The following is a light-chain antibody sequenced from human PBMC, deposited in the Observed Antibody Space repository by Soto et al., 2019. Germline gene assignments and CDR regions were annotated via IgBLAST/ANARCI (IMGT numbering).Light chain of an antibody. CDR3: SSYTTSSTYV. V-gene: IGLV2-14*01. Sequence: QSVLTQPASVSGSPGQSITISCTGTSSDVGGYNYVSWYQQHPGKAPKLMIYDVSNRPTGVFNRFSGSKSGNTASLTISGLQDEDEADYYCSSYTTSSTYVFGTGTKLTVL. CDR2: DVS. CDR1: SSDVGGYNY. J-gene: IGLJ1*01.